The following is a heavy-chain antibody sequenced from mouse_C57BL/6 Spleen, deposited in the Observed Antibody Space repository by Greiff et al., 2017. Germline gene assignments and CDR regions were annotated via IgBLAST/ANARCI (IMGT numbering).Heavy chain of an antibody. J-gene: IGHJ4*01. CDR3: AGYYYGSSYGAMDY. CDR1: GYTFTSYW. D-gene: IGHD1-1*01. CDR2: IYPGSGST. Sequence: QVQLQQPGAELVKPGASVKMSCKASGYTFTSYWITWVKQRPGQGLEWIGDIYPGSGSTNYNEKFKSKATLTVDTSSSTAYMQLSSLTSEDSAVYYCAGYYYGSSYGAMDYWGQGTSVTVSS. V-gene: IGHV1-55*01.